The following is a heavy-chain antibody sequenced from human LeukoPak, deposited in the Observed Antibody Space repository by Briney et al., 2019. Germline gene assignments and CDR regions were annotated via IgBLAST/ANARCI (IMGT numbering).Heavy chain of an antibody. Sequence: SVKVSCKASGGTFSSYAISWVRQAPGQGLEWMGGIIPIFGTANYAQKFQGRVTITADESTSTAYMELSSLRSEDTAVCYCASHASGIAAAGPPGDYWGQGTLVTVSS. D-gene: IGHD6-13*01. CDR1: GGTFSSYA. J-gene: IGHJ4*02. V-gene: IGHV1-69*13. CDR2: IIPIFGTA. CDR3: ASHASGIAAAGPPGDY.